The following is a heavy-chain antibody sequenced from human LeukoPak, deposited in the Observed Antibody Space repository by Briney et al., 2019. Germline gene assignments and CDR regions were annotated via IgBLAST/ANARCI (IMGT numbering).Heavy chain of an antibody. J-gene: IGHJ6*02. CDR1: AFSVSSYY. V-gene: IGHV3-66*01. Sequence: GGSLRLSCAASAFSVSSYYMNWVRQAPGKGLEWVSVIYSVSSTYYADSVKGRFTISRDNSKNTLYLQMNSLRAEDTAVYYCVREAYSSGRYYYYGMDVWGQGTTVTVSS. CDR2: IYSVSST. D-gene: IGHD6-19*01. CDR3: VREAYSSGRYYYYGMDV.